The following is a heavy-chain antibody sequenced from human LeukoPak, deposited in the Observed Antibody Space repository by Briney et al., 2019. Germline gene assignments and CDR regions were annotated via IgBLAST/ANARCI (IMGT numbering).Heavy chain of an antibody. CDR3: TTDHERGY. CDR1: GFTFSNAW. CDR2: INTKTDGGTT. J-gene: IGHJ4*02. V-gene: IGHV3-15*01. Sequence: PGGSLILSCAASGFTFSNAWMSWVRQAPGKGLEWVGRINTKTDGGTTDYAAPVKARFTISRDDSKNTLYLQMNSLKTEDTAVYYCTTDHERGYWGQGTLVTVSS.